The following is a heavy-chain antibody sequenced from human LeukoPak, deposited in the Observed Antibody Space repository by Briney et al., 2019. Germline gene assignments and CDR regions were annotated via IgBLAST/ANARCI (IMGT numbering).Heavy chain of an antibody. CDR3: ARVSGYDSHDAFDI. CDR2: ISAYNGNT. D-gene: IGHD3-22*01. Sequence: ASVKVSCKASGYTFTSYGISWVRQAPGQGLEWMGWISAYNGNTNYARKLQGRVTMTTDTSTSTAYMELRSLRSDDTAVYYCARVSGYDSHDAFDIWGQGTMVTVSS. V-gene: IGHV1-18*01. CDR1: GYTFTSYG. J-gene: IGHJ3*02.